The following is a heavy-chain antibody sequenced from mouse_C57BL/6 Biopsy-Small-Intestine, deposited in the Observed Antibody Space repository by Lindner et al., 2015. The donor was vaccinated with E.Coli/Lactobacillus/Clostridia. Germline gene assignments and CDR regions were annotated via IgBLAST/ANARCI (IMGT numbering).Heavy chain of an antibody. CDR2: ISSGSSTI. V-gene: IGHV5-17*01. CDR1: GFTFSDYG. Sequence: VQLQEVWGGLVKPGGSLKLSCAASGFTFSDYGMHWVRQAPEKGLEWVAYISSGSSTIYYAYTVKGRFTISRDNAKNTLFLQMTSLRSEDTAMYYCAKPNYGVSFDVWGTGTTVTVSS. CDR3: AKPNYGVSFDV. D-gene: IGHD1-1*01. J-gene: IGHJ1*03.